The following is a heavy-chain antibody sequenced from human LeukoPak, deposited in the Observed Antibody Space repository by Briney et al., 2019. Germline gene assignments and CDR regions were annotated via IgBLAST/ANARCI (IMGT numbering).Heavy chain of an antibody. CDR2: IGRDSSYV. Sequence: GGSLRFSRVASGFSFSTHNLNWVRQAPGQGLEWVSSIGRDSSYVYYADSLKGRFTISRDDDKNSLYLQMNNLRAEDTAVYYCASHFAHWGSHLFGYWGQGTLVTVSS. D-gene: IGHD7-27*01. CDR3: ASHFAHWGSHLFGY. J-gene: IGHJ4*02. CDR1: GFSFSTHN. V-gene: IGHV3-21*01.